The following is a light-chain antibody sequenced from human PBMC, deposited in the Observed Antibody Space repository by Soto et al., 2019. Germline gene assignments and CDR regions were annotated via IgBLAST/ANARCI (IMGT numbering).Light chain of an antibody. CDR1: QTISSW. V-gene: IGKV1-5*03. CDR3: QQTHAVPPT. Sequence: DIQMTQSPSTLSGSVGDRVTITCRASQTISSWLAWYQQKPGKAPKLLIYKASTLKSGVPSRFSGSGSGTEFTLTISSLQPDDFATYYCQQTHAVPPTFGQGTRLEIK. CDR2: KAS. J-gene: IGKJ5*01.